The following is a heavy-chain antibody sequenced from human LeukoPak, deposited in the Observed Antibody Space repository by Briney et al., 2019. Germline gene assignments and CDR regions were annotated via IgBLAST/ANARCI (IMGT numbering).Heavy chain of an antibody. J-gene: IGHJ6*02. CDR3: ARVGRVGSPYYGMDV. CDR1: GFTFSTYW. V-gene: IGHV3-7*01. D-gene: IGHD1-26*01. Sequence: GGSLRLSCAASGFTFSTYWMTWVRQAPGKGLEWVANIKQDGSEEYYVDSVKGRFTISRDNAKNSLYLQMNSLRAEDAAVYYCARVGRVGSPYYGMDVCGQGTTVTVSS. CDR2: IKQDGSEE.